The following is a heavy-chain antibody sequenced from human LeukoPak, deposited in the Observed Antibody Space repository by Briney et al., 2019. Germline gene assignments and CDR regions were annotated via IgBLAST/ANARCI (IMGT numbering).Heavy chain of an antibody. Sequence: GGSLRLSCAASGFTFSSYGMHWVRQAPGKGLEWVAGISYDGSSKTYADSVKGRFTISRDNAKNTLYLQMNSLRVEDTAVYYCTRSPPNWFDPWGQGTLVTVSS. CDR3: TRSPPNWFDP. CDR2: ISYDGSSK. CDR1: GFTFSSYG. V-gene: IGHV3-30*03. J-gene: IGHJ5*02.